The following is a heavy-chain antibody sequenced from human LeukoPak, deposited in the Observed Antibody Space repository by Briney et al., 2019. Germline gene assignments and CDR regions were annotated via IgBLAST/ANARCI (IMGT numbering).Heavy chain of an antibody. Sequence: SETLSLTCTVSGGSISSHYWSWIRQPPEKGLEWSGYIYNIGSTNYNPSLKSRVTISVDTSKNQFSLTLSSVTAADTAVYYCARRSHYYYGLDVWGQGTTVTVSS. CDR2: IYNIGST. J-gene: IGHJ6*02. V-gene: IGHV4-59*08. CDR3: ARRSHYYYGLDV. CDR1: GGSISSHY.